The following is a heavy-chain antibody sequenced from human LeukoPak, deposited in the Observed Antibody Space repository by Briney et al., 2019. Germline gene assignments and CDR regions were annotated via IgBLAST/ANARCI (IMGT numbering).Heavy chain of an antibody. Sequence: AGGSLRLSCAASGFTLSTYTMNWVRQAPGKGLQWFPYISSSSSTIYYADSVKGRFTISRDNAKNSLYLQMNSLRDEDTAVYYCAREYSSSSGRAFDIWGQGTMVTVSS. CDR3: AREYSSSSGRAFDI. CDR2: ISSSSSTI. CDR1: GFTLSTYT. D-gene: IGHD6-6*01. J-gene: IGHJ3*02. V-gene: IGHV3-48*02.